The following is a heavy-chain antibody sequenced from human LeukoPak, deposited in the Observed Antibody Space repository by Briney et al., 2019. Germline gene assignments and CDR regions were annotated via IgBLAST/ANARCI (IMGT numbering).Heavy chain of an antibody. J-gene: IGHJ4*02. D-gene: IGHD6-13*01. Sequence: SGTLSLTCAVSGGSISSSNWWSWVRQPPGKGLGWIGEIYHTGNTNYNPSLKSRVTIPVDKSKNQFSLKLSSVTAADTAVYYCARVGSSWYGSFGYWGQGTLVTVSS. CDR3: ARVGSSWYGSFGY. V-gene: IGHV4-4*02. CDR2: IYHTGNT. CDR1: GGSISSSNW.